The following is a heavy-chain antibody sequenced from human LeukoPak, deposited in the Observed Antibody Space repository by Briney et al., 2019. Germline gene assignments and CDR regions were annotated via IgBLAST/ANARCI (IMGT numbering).Heavy chain of an antibody. J-gene: IGHJ6*03. CDR1: GYTFTSYA. D-gene: IGHD6-19*01. V-gene: IGHV1-18*01. CDR3: ARESHSSGWHGYYYYYMDV. Sequence: GASVKVSCKASGYTFTSYAMNWVRQAPGQGLEWMGWISAYNGNTNYAQKLQGRVTMTTDTSTSTAYMELRSLRSDDTAVYYCARESHSSGWHGYYYYYMDVWGKGTTVTVSS. CDR2: ISAYNGNT.